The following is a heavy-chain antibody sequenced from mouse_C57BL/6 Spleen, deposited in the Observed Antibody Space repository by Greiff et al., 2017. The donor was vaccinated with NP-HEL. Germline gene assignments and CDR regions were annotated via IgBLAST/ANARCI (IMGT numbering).Heavy chain of an antibody. CDR1: GYAFRSSW. V-gene: IGHV1-82*01. D-gene: IGHD3-2*02. CDR2: IYPGDGDT. Sequence: VQLQQSGPELVKPGASVKISCKASGYAFRSSWMNWVKQRPGKGLEWIGRIYPGDGDTNYNGKFKGKATLTADKSSSTAYMQLSSLTSEDSAVDVCAREEEDSSGYYAMDYWGQGTSVTVSS. J-gene: IGHJ4*01. CDR3: AREEEDSSGYYAMDY.